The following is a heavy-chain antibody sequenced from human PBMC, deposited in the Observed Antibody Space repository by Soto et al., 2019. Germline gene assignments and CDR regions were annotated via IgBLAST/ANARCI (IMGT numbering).Heavy chain of an antibody. J-gene: IGHJ5*02. CDR3: ARGPSGWYNWFDP. Sequence: PGGSLKLSCASNWFRFDDYYLSWFRQAPGKGLEWVSGINWSGGSTHYAVSVKGRFIISRDNAKNSLYLQMNSLRAEDTALYYCARGPSGWYNWFDPWGQGP. CDR1: WFRFDDYY. CDR2: INWSGGST. D-gene: IGHD6-19*01. V-gene: IGHV3-20*04.